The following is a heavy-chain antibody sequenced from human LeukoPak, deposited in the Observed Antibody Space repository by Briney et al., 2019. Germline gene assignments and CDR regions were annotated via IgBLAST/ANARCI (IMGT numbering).Heavy chain of an antibody. Sequence: SQTLSLTCAVYGGSVSGYYWGWIRQSPGKGLEWIGEINHRGSTNYNPSLKSRVTRSVETSKNQFSLKRNSATAADTAVYYCARRRQYDSPLLWNFDLWGRGTLVTVSS. CDR2: INHRGST. V-gene: IGHV4-34*01. CDR3: ARRRQYDSPLLWNFDL. D-gene: IGHD2/OR15-2a*01. J-gene: IGHJ2*01. CDR1: GGSVSGYY.